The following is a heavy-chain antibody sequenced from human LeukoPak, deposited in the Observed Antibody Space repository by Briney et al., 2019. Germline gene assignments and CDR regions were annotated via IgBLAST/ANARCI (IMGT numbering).Heavy chain of an antibody. CDR3: ARSIVGAADDAFDI. Sequence: GESLKISCQGSGYNFPTYWIGWVRQMPGKGLEWMGIIYPEDSDTRYGPSFQGQVTVSADKSKITAYLQWSSLKASDTAIYYCARSIVGAADDAFDIWGQGTVVIVSA. J-gene: IGHJ3*02. CDR1: GYNFPTYW. D-gene: IGHD2-15*01. CDR2: IYPEDSDT. V-gene: IGHV5-51*01.